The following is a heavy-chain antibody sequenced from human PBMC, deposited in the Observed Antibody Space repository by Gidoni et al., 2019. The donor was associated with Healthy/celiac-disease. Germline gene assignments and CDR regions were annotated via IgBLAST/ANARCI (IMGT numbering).Heavy chain of an antibody. CDR1: GFSLSTSGVG. J-gene: IGHJ4*02. CDR3: AQVVVAAMGYYFDY. Sequence: QITLKESGPTLVKPTQTLTLTCTFSGFSLSTSGVGVGWIRQPPGKALEWLALIYWDDDKRYSPSLKSRLTITKDTSKNQVVLTMTNMDPVDTATYYCAQVVVAAMGYYFDYWGQGTLVTVSS. D-gene: IGHD2-15*01. CDR2: IYWDDDK. V-gene: IGHV2-5*02.